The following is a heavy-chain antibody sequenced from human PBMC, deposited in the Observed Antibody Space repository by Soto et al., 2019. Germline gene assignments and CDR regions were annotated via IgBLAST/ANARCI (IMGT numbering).Heavy chain of an antibody. CDR2: ISGSGGST. CDR3: AKGSKSYPFDY. J-gene: IGHJ4*02. Sequence: GGSLRLSCAASGFTFSSYAMSWVRQAPGKGLEWGSAISGSGGSTYYAASVKGRFTISRDNSKNSLYLQMNSLRAEDTAVYYCAKGSKSYPFDYWGQGTLVTVSS. CDR1: GFTFSSYA. D-gene: IGHD1-26*01. V-gene: IGHV3-23*01.